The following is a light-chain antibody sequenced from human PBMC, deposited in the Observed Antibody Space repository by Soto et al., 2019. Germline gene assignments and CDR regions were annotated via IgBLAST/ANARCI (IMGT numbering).Light chain of an antibody. J-gene: IGKJ1*01. CDR1: QSISSY. Sequence: DIQMTQSPSSLSASVGDRVTITCRASQSISSYLNWYQQKPGKAPKLLIYAASSLQSGVPSRFSGSGSGTDFTLTISRLQPDDFATYYCQQYNGYSTWTFGQGTKVEIK. CDR3: QQYNGYSTWT. CDR2: AAS. V-gene: IGKV1-39*01.